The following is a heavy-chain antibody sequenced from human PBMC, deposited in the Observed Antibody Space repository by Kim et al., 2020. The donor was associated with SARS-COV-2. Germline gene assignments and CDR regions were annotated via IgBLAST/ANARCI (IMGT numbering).Heavy chain of an antibody. Sequence: SETLSLTCTVSGGSISSYYWSWIRQPPGKGLEWIGYIYYSGSTNYNPSLKSRVTISVDTSKNQFSLKLSSVTAADTAVYYCAVARVQSGSSGWRNDAFDIWGQGTMVTVSS. V-gene: IGHV4-59*01. CDR3: AVARVQSGSSGWRNDAFDI. CDR1: GGSISSYY. J-gene: IGHJ3*02. D-gene: IGHD6-19*01. CDR2: IYYSGST.